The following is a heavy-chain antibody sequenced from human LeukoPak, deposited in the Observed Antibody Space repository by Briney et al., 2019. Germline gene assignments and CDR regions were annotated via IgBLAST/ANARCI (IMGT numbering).Heavy chain of an antibody. CDR1: GFTFSSYA. Sequence: PGGSLRLSCAASGFTFSSYAMSWVRQAPGRGLEWVSTMSGSGGSTDYADSVKGRFTISRDNSKNTLYLQMNSLRAEDTAVYYCARKYDSSGYYYYFDYWGQGTLVTVSS. CDR2: MSGSGGST. CDR3: ARKYDSSGYYYYFDY. V-gene: IGHV3-23*01. J-gene: IGHJ4*02. D-gene: IGHD3-22*01.